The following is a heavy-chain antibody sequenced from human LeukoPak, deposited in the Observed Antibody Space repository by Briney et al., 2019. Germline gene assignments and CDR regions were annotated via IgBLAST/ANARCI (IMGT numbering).Heavy chain of an antibody. CDR1: GFTFSDHY. V-gene: IGHV3-11*04. CDR2: ISRSGSTR. J-gene: IGHJ3*02. D-gene: IGHD3-10*01. Sequence: GGSLRLSCAASGFTFSDHYMDWVRQAPGKGLEWVSYISRSGSTRYYADSVKGRFTISRDNAKNSLYLQMNSLRAEDTAVYYCARPPMVRGVIITGDDVFDIWGQGTMVTVSS. CDR3: ARPPMVRGVIITGDDVFDI.